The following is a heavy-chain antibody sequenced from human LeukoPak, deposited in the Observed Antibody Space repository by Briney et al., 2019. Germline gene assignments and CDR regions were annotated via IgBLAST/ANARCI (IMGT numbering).Heavy chain of an antibody. CDR3: ARETYYYGSGSYYRVNYFDY. CDR2: IIPILGIA. CDR1: GGTFSSYA. J-gene: IGHJ4*02. V-gene: IGHV1-69*04. D-gene: IGHD3-10*01. Sequence: GSSVKVSRKASGGTFSSYAISWVRQAPGQGLEWMGRIIPILGIANYAQKFQGRVTITADKSTSTAYMELSSLRSEDTAVYYCARETYYYGSGSYYRVNYFDYWGQGTLVTVSS.